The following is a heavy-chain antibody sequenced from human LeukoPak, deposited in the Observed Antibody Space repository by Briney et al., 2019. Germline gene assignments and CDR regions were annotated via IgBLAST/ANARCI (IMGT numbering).Heavy chain of an antibody. Sequence: GASVKVSCKASGYTFTGYYMHWVRQAPGQGLEWMGRINPNSGGANYAQKFQGRVTMTRDTSISTAYMELSGLRSDDTAVYYCARGVSSSWYVWFDPWGQGTLVTVSS. CDR2: INPNSGGA. V-gene: IGHV1-2*06. CDR3: ARGVSSSWYVWFDP. D-gene: IGHD6-13*01. J-gene: IGHJ5*02. CDR1: GYTFTGYY.